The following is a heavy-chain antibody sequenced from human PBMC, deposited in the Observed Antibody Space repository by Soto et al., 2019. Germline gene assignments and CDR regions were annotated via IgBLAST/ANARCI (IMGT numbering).Heavy chain of an antibody. V-gene: IGHV3-21*01. CDR1: GFTFSSYS. CDR3: ARDPPNSSGWYSNYFDY. D-gene: IGHD6-19*01. Sequence: GSLRLSCAASGFTFSSYSMNWVRQAPGKGLEWVSSISSSSSYIYYADSVKGRFTISRDNAKNSLYLQMNSLRAEDTAVYYCARDPPNSSGWYSNYFDYWGQGTLVTVSS. CDR2: ISSSSSYI. J-gene: IGHJ4*02.